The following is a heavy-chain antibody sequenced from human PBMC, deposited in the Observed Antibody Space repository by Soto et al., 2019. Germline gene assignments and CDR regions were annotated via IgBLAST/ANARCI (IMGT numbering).Heavy chain of an antibody. CDR2: TYYRSKWKN. CDR1: GNSVASNRAT. J-gene: IGHJ4*02. CDR3: VRGVDSYFNF. D-gene: IGHD2-8*01. Sequence: TISITGVISGNSVASNRATWNWVRQSPSRGREWLGRTYYRSKWKNDYALSVNSPITINPDTSKNQLSLQLSSVTPDDTAIYYLVRGVDSYFNFPYQRILLTVSS. V-gene: IGHV6-1*01.